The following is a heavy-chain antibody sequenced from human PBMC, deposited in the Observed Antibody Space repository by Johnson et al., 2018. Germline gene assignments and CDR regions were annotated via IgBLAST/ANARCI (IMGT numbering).Heavy chain of an antibody. CDR2: IYYSGSP. CDR1: GGSISSYY. V-gene: IGHV4-59*01. J-gene: IGHJ1*01. Sequence: QVRLQESGPGLVKPSETLSLTCTVSGGSISSYYWSWIRQPPGKGLEWIGYIYYSGSPNYNPSLKSRVTISVDTSKNQFSLKLSSVTAADTAVYYCARGNRDFQHWGQGTLVTVSS. CDR3: ARGNRDFQH. D-gene: IGHD2/OR15-2a*01.